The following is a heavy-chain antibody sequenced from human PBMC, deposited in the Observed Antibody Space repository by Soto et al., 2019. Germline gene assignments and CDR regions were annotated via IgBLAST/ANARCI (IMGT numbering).Heavy chain of an antibody. J-gene: IGHJ4*02. V-gene: IGHV4-30-4*01. CDR3: ARDSPSLIAGIDY. CDR2: IYYSGST. Sequence: PSETLSLTCTVSGGSISSGDYYWSWIRQPPGKGLEWIGYIYYSGSTYYNPSLKSRVTISVDTSKNQFSLKLSSVTAADTAVYYCARDSPSLIAGIDYWGQGTLVTVSS. D-gene: IGHD3-16*02. CDR1: GGSISSGDYY.